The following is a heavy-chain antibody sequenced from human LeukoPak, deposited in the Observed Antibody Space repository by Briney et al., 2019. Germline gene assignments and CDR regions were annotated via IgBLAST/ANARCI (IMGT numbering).Heavy chain of an antibody. V-gene: IGHV3-23*01. CDR1: VITLINYG. CDR2: LCDRGGRT. J-gene: IGHJ4*02. Sequence: GSLRVSCAVSVITLINYGISCVRQALGEGLGWGAGLCDRGGRTNYADSVKGGGTISRDKPTNTLYLQKYNLRAEDTGGYFCRKRGVVIRVIISGLHNETYYFDSWGQGALVTVSS. CDR3: RKRGVVIRVIISGLHNETYYFDS. D-gene: IGHD3-9*01.